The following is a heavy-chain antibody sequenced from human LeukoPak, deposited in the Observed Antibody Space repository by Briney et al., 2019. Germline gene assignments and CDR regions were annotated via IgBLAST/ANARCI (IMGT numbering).Heavy chain of an antibody. D-gene: IGHD3-10*01. J-gene: IGHJ3*02. Sequence: PGGSLRLSCAAFGFTLSDHYMDWVRQAPGKGLEWVGRIRDKANSNIAEYAASVKGRFTVSRDDSKKSLYLQMNSLKTEDTAVYYCARTSSSAFDIWGQGTLVTVSS. V-gene: IGHV3-72*01. CDR2: IRDKANSNIA. CDR3: ARTSSSAFDI. CDR1: GFTLSDHY.